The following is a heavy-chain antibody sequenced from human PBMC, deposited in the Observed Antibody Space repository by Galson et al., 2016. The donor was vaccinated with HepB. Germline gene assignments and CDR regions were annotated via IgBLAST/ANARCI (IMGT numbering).Heavy chain of an antibody. CDR2: IDPRDSDT. CDR3: ARHTKWGTSASDY. D-gene: IGHD3-16*01. Sequence: QSGAEVKKPGESLRISCKGSGYSFTSYWITWVRQMPGKGLDWMGRIDPRDSDTKYSPSFQGHVTISTDKSINTAYLQWSSLKASDTAIYYCARHTKWGTSASDYWGQGTLVTVSS. J-gene: IGHJ4*02. V-gene: IGHV5-10-1*01. CDR1: GYSFTSYW.